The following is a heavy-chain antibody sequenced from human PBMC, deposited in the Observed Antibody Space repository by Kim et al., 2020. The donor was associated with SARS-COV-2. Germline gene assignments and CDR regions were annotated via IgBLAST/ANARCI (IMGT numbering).Heavy chain of an antibody. V-gene: IGHV7-4-1*02. CDR2: INTNTGNP. CDR1: GYTFTSYA. CDR3: ARKPKNSYDFWSGYYWGFDY. Sequence: ASVKVSCKASGYTFTSYAMNWVRQAPGQGLEWMGWINTNTGNPTYAQGFTGRFVFSLDTSVSTAYLQISSLKAEDTAVYYCARKPKNSYDFWSGYYWGFDYWGQGTLVTVSS. J-gene: IGHJ4*02. D-gene: IGHD3-3*01.